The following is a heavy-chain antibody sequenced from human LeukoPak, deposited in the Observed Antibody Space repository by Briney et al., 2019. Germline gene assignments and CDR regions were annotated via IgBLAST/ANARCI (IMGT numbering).Heavy chain of an antibody. J-gene: IGHJ3*02. V-gene: IGHV3-21*01. CDR1: GFTFSSYS. Sequence: GGSLRLSCAAPGFTFSSYSMNWVRQAPGKGLEWVSSISSSSSYIYYADSVKGRFTISRDNAKNSLYLQMNSLRAEDTAVYYCAREVDTGPHDAFDIWGQGTMVTVSS. CDR2: ISSSSSYI. CDR3: AREVDTGPHDAFDI. D-gene: IGHD5-18*01.